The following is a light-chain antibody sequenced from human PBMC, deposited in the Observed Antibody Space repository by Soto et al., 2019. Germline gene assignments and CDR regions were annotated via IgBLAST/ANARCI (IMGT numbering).Light chain of an antibody. CDR3: HQYGGSLMT. J-gene: IGKJ1*01. CDR1: QGVNYK. CDR2: DAS. V-gene: IGKV3-15*01. Sequence: EIVMTQSPATLSVSPGERVTLSCRASQGVNYKLVWYQRKPGQAPRLLIYDASTRATGVPGRFSGSGSGTDFTLTIDRLEPEDFAVYYCHQYGGSLMTFGQGTKVDIK.